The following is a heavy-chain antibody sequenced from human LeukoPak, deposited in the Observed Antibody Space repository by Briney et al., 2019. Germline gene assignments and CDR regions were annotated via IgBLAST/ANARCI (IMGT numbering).Heavy chain of an antibody. J-gene: IGHJ4*02. CDR3: ARGTHYYDSSGYMAFDY. Sequence: GASVKVSCKASGYTFTSYGISWVRQAPGQGLEWMGGIIPIFGTANYAQKFQGRVTITTDESTSTAYMELSSLRSEDTAVYYCARGTHYYDSSGYMAFDYWGQGTLVTVSS. V-gene: IGHV1-69*05. CDR2: IIPIFGTA. D-gene: IGHD3-22*01. CDR1: GYTFTSYG.